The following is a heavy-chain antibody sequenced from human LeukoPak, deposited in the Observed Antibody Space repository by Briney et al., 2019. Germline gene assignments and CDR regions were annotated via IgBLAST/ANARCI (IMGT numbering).Heavy chain of an antibody. CDR1: GFIFGSYE. V-gene: IGHV3-21*01. Sequence: GGSLRLSCAASGFIFGSYEMNWVRQAPGKGLEWVSSISSSSGYIYYADSVRGRFTISRDNAKNSLYLQMNSLRSEDTAVYYCARDLGWYYFDYWGQGTLVTVSS. CDR3: ARDLGWYYFDY. J-gene: IGHJ4*02. CDR2: ISSSSGYI. D-gene: IGHD6-19*01.